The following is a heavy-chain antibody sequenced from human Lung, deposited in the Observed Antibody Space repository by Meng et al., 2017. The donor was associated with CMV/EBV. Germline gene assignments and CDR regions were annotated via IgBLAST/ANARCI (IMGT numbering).Heavy chain of an antibody. D-gene: IGHD4-11*01. Sequence: SETLSLTCAVYGGSFSGYYWSWIRQPPGKGLEWIGEINPSGSTNYNPSLKSRVTISVDTSKNQFSLRLSSVSAADTALYYCARGSLPQRGSTVTTPDDWGQGTLVXVSS. J-gene: IGHJ4*02. CDR2: INPSGST. CDR1: GGSFSGYY. V-gene: IGHV4-34*01. CDR3: ARGSLPQRGSTVTTPDD.